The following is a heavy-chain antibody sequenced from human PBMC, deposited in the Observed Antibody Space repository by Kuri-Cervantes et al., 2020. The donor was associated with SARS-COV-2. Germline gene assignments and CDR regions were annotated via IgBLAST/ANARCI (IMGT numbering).Heavy chain of an antibody. CDR3: ARGSRNRGCSSTSCYTGDAGGVDY. J-gene: IGHJ4*02. Sequence: GGSLRLSCAASGFTFSSYGMHWVRQAPGKGLEWVAVIWYDGSNKYYADSVKGRFTTSRDNSKNTLYLQMNSLRAEDTAVYYCARGSRNRGCSSTSCYTGDAGGVDYWGQGTLVTVSS. D-gene: IGHD2-2*02. CDR2: IWYDGSNK. CDR1: GFTFSSYG. V-gene: IGHV3-33*01.